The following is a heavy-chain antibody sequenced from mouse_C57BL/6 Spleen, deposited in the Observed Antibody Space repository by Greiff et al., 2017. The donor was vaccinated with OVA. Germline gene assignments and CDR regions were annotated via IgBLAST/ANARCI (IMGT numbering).Heavy chain of an antibody. D-gene: IGHD2-2*01. CDR2: IWSGGST. V-gene: IGHV2-2*01. CDR3: ARNVVTSPLDY. CDR1: GFSLTSYG. J-gene: IGHJ2*01. Sequence: VQLVESGPGLVQPSQSLSITCTVSGFSLTSYGVHWVRQSPGKGLEWLGVIWSGGSTDYNAAFISRLSISKDNSKSQVFFKMNSLQADDTAIYYCARNVVTSPLDYWGQGTTLTVSS.